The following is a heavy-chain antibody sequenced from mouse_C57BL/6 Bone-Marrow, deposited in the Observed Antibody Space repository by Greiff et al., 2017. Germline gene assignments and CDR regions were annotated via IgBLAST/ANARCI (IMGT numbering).Heavy chain of an antibody. CDR3: ARLVDY. CDR2: IDPSDSYT. J-gene: IGHJ4*01. V-gene: IGHV1-50*01. CDR1: GYTFTSYW. Sequence: VQLQQSGAELVKPGASVKLSCKASGYTFTSYWMQWVKQRPGQGLEWIGEIDPSDSYTNYNQKFKGKATLTVDTSSSTAYMQLSSLTSEDSAVYYCARLVDYWGQGTSVTVSS.